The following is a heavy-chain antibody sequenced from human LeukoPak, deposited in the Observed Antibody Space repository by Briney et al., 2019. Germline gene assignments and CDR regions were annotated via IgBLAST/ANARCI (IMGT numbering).Heavy chain of an antibody. CDR1: AGTFSSYA. Sequence: VASVTVSCTASAGTFSSYAISWVRQAPGQGLEWMGGIIPIFGTANYAQKFQGRVTITTDESTSTAYMELSSLRSEDTAVYYCARDATVAAAGFDYWGQGTLVTVSS. CDR2: IIPIFGTA. J-gene: IGHJ4*02. D-gene: IGHD6-13*01. V-gene: IGHV1-69*05. CDR3: ARDATVAAAGFDY.